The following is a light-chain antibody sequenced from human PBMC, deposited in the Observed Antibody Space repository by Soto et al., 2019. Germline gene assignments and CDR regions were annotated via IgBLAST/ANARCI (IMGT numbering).Light chain of an antibody. J-gene: IGKJ1*01. CDR2: GAS. V-gene: IGKV3-20*01. CDR3: QQYAYSPPT. Sequence: ELVLTQSPSTLSLSPGERATLSCRASQSVTSNYLAWYQQEPGQAPRLLIYGASHRATGIPDRFSGSGSGTDFTLTIHRLEPEDFGGYYCQQYAYSPPTFGLGTKVDIK. CDR1: QSVTSNY.